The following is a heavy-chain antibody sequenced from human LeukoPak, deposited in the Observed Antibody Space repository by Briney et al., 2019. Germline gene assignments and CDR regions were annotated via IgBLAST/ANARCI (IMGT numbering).Heavy chain of an antibody. CDR2: IWYDGSNK. CDR3: AKATIVSGIYWYFDL. V-gene: IGHV3-33*06. D-gene: IGHD3-9*01. Sequence: GESLKISCAASGFIFSSYGMHWVRQAPGKGLEWVAVIWYDGSNKYYADSVKGRFTISRDNSKNTLYLQMNSLRAEDTAVSYCAKATIVSGIYWYFDLWGRGTLVTLSS. CDR1: GFIFSSYG. J-gene: IGHJ2*01.